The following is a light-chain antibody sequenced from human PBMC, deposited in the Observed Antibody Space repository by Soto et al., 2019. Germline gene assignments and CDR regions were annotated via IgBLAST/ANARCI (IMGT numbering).Light chain of an antibody. CDR2: EIN. CDR1: SSDVGGYNY. J-gene: IGLJ1*01. V-gene: IGLV2-8*01. CDR3: TSYAGGNNV. Sequence: QSALTQPPSASGSPGQSVTISCTGTSSDVGGYNYVSWYQQNPGKVPKLMIYEINKRPSGVPDRFSGSKSGNTASLTVSGLQAEDEADYYCTSYAGGNNVFGTGTKLTVL.